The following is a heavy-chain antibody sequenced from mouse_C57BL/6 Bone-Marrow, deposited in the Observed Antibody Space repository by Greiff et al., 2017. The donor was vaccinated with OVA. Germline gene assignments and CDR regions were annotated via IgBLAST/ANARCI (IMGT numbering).Heavy chain of an antibody. V-gene: IGHV14-4*01. CDR2: IDPENGDT. D-gene: IGHD1-1*01. Sequence: EVQRVESGAELVRPGASVKLSCTASGFNIKDDYMHWVKQRPEQGLEWIGWIDPENGDTEYASKFQGTATITADTSSNTAYLQLSSLTSEDTAVYYCTTITTVGFDYWGQGTTLTVSS. CDR3: TTITTVGFDY. CDR1: GFNIKDDY. J-gene: IGHJ2*01.